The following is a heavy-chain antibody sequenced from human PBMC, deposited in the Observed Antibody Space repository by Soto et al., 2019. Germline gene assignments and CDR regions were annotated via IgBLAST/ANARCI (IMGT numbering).Heavy chain of an antibody. CDR2: IYYSGST. V-gene: IGHV4-59*01. Sequence: SETLSLTCTVSGGSISSYYWSWIRQPPGKGLEWIGYIYYSGSTNYNPSLKSRVTISVDTSKNQFSLKLSSVTAADTAVYYCARAGGHGYSSNYWGQGTLVTVSS. J-gene: IGHJ4*02. CDR3: ARAGGHGYSSNY. CDR1: GGSISSYY. D-gene: IGHD6-13*01.